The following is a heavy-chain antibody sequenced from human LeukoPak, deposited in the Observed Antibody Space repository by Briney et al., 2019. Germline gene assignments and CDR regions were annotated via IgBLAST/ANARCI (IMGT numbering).Heavy chain of an antibody. CDR1: GYTFTGYY. D-gene: IGHD3-3*01. V-gene: IGHV1-2*02. J-gene: IGHJ4*02. Sequence: ASVKVSCKASGYTFTGYYMHWVRQAPGQGLEWMGWINPNSGGTNYAQNLQGRVTMTTDTSTSTAYMELRSLRSDDTAIYYCARVASGYLGFDYWGQGTLVTVSS. CDR3: ARVASGYLGFDY. CDR2: INPNSGGT.